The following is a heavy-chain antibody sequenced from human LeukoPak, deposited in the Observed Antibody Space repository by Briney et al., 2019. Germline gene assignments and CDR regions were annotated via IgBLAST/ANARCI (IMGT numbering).Heavy chain of an antibody. CDR2: IPYDGSNK. CDR3: AAGPGGAFYYFDY. V-gene: IGHV3-30*04. D-gene: IGHD3-10*01. Sequence: GGSLRLSCAASGFTFSSYAMHWVRQAPGKGLEWVAVIPYDGSNKYYADSVKGRFTISRDNSKNTLYLQMNSLRAEDTAVYYCAAGPGGAFYYFDYWGQGTLVTVSS. J-gene: IGHJ4*02. CDR1: GFTFSSYA.